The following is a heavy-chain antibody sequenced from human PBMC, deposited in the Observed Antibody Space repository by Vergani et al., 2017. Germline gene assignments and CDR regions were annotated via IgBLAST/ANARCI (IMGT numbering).Heavy chain of an antibody. V-gene: IGHV1-2*02. D-gene: IGHD2-2*01. CDR2: INPNGDAT. CDR3: DRDHQGPTDLDY. Sequence: QVQLVQSGAELKKPGASVRVSCKASGFIFTDYYIHWMRQAPGQGLEWIGWINPNGDATHYAQNFRGRITLTRDTSSTTTYMDLASLTSDDTAIYDCDRDHQGPTDLDYWGQGSLVAVAS. CDR1: GFIFTDYY. J-gene: IGHJ4*02.